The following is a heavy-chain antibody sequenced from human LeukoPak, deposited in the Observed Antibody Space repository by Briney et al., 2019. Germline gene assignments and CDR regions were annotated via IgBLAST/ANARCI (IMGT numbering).Heavy chain of an antibody. V-gene: IGHV4-34*01. CDR1: GGSLSGYY. CDR3: ASRRVGYSIFDY. D-gene: IGHD5-24*01. CDR2: INHSGST. Sequence: ASETLSLTCVVYGGSLSGYYWSWIRQPPGKGLEWIGEINHSGSTNYNPSLKSRVTISVDTSKNQFSLKLSSVTAADTAVYYCASRRVGYSIFDYWGQGILVTVSS. J-gene: IGHJ4*02.